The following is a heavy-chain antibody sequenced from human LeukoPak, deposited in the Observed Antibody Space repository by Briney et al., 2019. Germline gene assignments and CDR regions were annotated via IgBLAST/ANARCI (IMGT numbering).Heavy chain of an antibody. CDR1: GGTFSSYA. CDR3: ARDGPYSGSYYDAFDI. CDR2: IIPIFGTA. V-gene: IGHV1-69*01. Sequence: GASVTVSCRASGGTFSSYAISWVRQAPGQGLEWMGGIIPIFGTANYAQKFQGRVTITADESTNTAYMELSSLRSEDTAVYYCARDGPYSGSYYDAFDIWGQGTMVTVSS. D-gene: IGHD1-26*01. J-gene: IGHJ3*02.